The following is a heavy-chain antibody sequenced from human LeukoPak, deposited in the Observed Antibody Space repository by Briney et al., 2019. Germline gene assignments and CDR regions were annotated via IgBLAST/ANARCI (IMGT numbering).Heavy chain of an antibody. CDR1: GGSISSGGYY. V-gene: IGHV4-31*03. Sequence: SETLSLTCTVSGGSISSGGYYWRWIRQHPGKGLEWIGYIYYSGSTYYNPSLKSRVTISVDTSKNQFSLKLSSVTAADTAVYYCARVGWLDAFDIWGQGTMVTVSS. J-gene: IGHJ3*02. D-gene: IGHD6-19*01. CDR2: IYYSGST. CDR3: ARVGWLDAFDI.